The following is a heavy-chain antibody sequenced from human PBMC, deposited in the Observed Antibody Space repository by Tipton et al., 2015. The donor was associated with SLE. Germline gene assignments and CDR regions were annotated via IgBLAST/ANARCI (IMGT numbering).Heavy chain of an antibody. V-gene: IGHV4-61*02. CDR3: ARRITAGRPLGFYP. J-gene: IGHJ5*02. Sequence: TLSLTCSVSGASISSGTYYWTWIRQPAGKGLEWIGRIYMFGNTNYNPSLKSRVTISADTSKNQFSLKLSSVTAADTAVYYCARRITAGRPLGFYPSGQGIVVAVAS. CDR1: GASISSGTYY. D-gene: IGHD6-25*01. CDR2: IYMFGNT.